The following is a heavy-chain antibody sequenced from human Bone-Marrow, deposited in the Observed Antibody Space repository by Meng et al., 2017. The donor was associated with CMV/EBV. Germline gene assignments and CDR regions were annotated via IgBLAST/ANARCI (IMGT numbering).Heavy chain of an antibody. CDR1: YY. J-gene: IGHJ1*01. D-gene: IGHD2-2*01. Sequence: YYKHWGRKARGQGLEWMGWINPNSGGTNYAQKFQSRDTMTSDTSISTAYMELSRLRSDDTAVYYCARVRHCSSTSCYLLISTWLQHWGQGTLVTVSS. CDR3: ARVRHCSSTSCYLLISTWLQH. CDR2: INPNSGGT. V-gene: IGHV1-2*02.